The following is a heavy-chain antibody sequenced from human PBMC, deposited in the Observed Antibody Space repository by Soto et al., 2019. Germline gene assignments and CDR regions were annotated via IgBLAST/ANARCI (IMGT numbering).Heavy chain of an antibody. Sequence: PGGSLRLSCAASGFTFSSDWMHWVRQAPGKGLEWVARIKSKTDGGTTDYAAPVKGRFTISRDDSKNTLYLQMNSLKTEDTAVYYCTTAPWLLIFQHWGQGTLVTVSS. CDR3: TTAPWLLIFQH. J-gene: IGHJ1*01. V-gene: IGHV3-15*01. CDR2: IKSKTDGGTT. D-gene: IGHD2-8*01. CDR1: GFTFSSDW.